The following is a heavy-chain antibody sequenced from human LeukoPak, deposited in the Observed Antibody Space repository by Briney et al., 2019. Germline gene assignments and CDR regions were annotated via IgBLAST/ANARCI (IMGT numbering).Heavy chain of an antibody. Sequence: HPRGSLRLSCAASGFTFSSYGMHWVRQAPGKGLEWVAFIRYDGSNKYYVDSVKGRFTISRDNSKNTLYLQMNSLRAEDTAVYYCAKDISVGATTTRYYFDYWGQGTLVTVSS. CDR3: AKDISVGATTTRYYFDY. D-gene: IGHD1-26*01. CDR2: IRYDGSNK. J-gene: IGHJ4*02. CDR1: GFTFSSYG. V-gene: IGHV3-30*02.